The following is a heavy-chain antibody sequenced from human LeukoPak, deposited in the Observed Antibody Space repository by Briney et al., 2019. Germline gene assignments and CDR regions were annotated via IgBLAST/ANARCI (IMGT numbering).Heavy chain of an antibody. CDR1: GGSISSGDYY. Sequence: PSETLSLTCTVSGGSISSGDYYWSWIRQPPGKGLEWIGYIYYSGSTYYNPSLKSRVTISVDTSKNQFSLKLSSVTAADTAVYYCARGMGSASLGYSGYDWNFDYWGQGTLVTVSS. V-gene: IGHV4-30-4*01. J-gene: IGHJ4*02. CDR2: IYYSGST. D-gene: IGHD5-12*01. CDR3: ARGMGSASLGYSGYDWNFDY.